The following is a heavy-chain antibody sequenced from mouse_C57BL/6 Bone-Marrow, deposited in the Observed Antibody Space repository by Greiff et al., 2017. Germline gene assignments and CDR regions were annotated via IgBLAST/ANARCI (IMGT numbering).Heavy chain of an antibody. J-gene: IGHJ2*01. CDR3: VRGGDYYGSLFDY. CDR1: GFSFNTYA. V-gene: IGHV10-1*01. CDR2: IRSKSNNYAT. D-gene: IGHD1-1*01. Sequence: EVQLQESGGGLVQPKGSLKLSCAASGFSFNTYAMNWVRQAPGKGLEWVARIRSKSNNYATYYADSVKDRFTISRDDSERMLYLQMNNLKTEDTAMYCCVRGGDYYGSLFDYWGQGTTLTVSS.